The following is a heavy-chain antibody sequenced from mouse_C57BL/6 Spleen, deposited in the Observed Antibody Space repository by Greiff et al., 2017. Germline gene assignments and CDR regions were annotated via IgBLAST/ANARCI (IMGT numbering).Heavy chain of an antibody. CDR2: IDPEDGET. CDR1: GFNIKDYY. D-gene: IGHD2-4*01. CDR3: ARASIYYDYDEGGFDY. Sequence: VHVKQSGAELVKPGASVKLSCTASGFNIKDYYMHWVKQRTEQGLEWIGRIDPEDGETKYAPKFQGKAPITADTSSNTAYLQLSSLTSEDTAVYYCARASIYYDYDEGGFDYWGQGTTLTVSS. J-gene: IGHJ2*01. V-gene: IGHV14-2*01.